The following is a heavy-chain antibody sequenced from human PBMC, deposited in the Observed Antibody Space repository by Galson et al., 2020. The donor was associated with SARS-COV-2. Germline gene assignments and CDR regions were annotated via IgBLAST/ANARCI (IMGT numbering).Heavy chain of an antibody. D-gene: IGHD4-17*01. J-gene: IGHJ2*01. V-gene: IGHV4-39*01. CDR2: ISDSGTN. CDR1: GGSISTNSYF. CDR3: ARRGGTVTTKHFDF. Sequence: SETLSLTCTVSGGSISTNSYFWSWNRQPPGKGPEWNVSISDSGTNYYNLSLRSRVTISVDTSKNQFYLNLNDVTAADTAVYYCARRGGTVTTKHFDFWGRGTLVTVSS.